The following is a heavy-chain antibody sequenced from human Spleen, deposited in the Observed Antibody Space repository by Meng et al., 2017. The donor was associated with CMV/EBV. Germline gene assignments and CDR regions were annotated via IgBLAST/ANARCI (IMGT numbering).Heavy chain of an antibody. D-gene: IGHD3-3*01. CDR3: ARIGADLWSGYKKYYFDY. Sequence: NGSGGQNWGRIRQDPGRDLELIGRIYYSRTTTDDPAMKRRAIISVDASRDQFFLRLSSVTAAETAVYYCARIGADLWSGYKKYYFDYWGQGALVTVSS. CDR1: NGSGGQN. CDR2: IYYSRTT. J-gene: IGHJ4*02. V-gene: IGHV4-31*02.